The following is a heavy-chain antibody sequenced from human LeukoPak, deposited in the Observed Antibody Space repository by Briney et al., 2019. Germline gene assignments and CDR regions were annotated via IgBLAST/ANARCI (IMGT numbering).Heavy chain of an antibody. D-gene: IGHD3-22*01. J-gene: IGHJ4*02. CDR2: MNPTTGNT. CDR3: ARLSETPAYYDTHVYYYLGY. Sequence: GASVKVSCKASGYTFSSYDINWVRQATGQGLEWMGWMNPTTGNTGYAQKFQGRITMTRDTSISTAYMEISSLRSEDTAVYYCARLSETPAYYDTHVYYYLGYWGQGTLVTVSS. CDR1: GYTFSSYD. V-gene: IGHV1-8*01.